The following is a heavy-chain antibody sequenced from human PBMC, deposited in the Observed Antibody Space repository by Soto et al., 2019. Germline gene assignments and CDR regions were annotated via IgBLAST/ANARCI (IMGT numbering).Heavy chain of an antibody. V-gene: IGHV3-21*01. D-gene: IGHD3-10*01. CDR2: ISSSSSYI. CDR1: GFTFSSYS. CDR3: AREPSGGVDY. Sequence: VQLVESGGGLVKPGGSLRLSCAASGFTFSSYSMNWVRQAPGKGLEWVSSISSSSSYIYYADSVKGRFTITRDNAKNSLYLQMNSLRAEDTAVYYCAREPSGGVDYWGQGTLVTVSS. J-gene: IGHJ4*02.